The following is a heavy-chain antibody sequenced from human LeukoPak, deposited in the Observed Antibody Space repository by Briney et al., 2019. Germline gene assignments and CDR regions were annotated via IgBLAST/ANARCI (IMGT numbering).Heavy chain of an antibody. J-gene: IGHJ4*02. CDR1: GFTFSNEW. CDR2: ISGDKTST. V-gene: IGHV3-74*01. Sequence: AGGSVSLTYAVSGFTFSNEWMHWVRQAPGKGLLWVSRISGDKTSTNPPDSVKGRFTISRDNAKNMLYLQMDSLRAEDTAVYYCAGAWSFDYWGQGTVVTVSS. CDR3: AGAWSFDY. D-gene: IGHD2-15*01.